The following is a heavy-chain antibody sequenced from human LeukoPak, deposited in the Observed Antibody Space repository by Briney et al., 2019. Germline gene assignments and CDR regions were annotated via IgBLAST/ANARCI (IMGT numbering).Heavy chain of an antibody. J-gene: IGHJ4*02. Sequence: SETLSLTCAVYDGSFSGYYWSWIRQPPGKGLEWIGEINHSGSTNYNPSLKSRVTISVDTSKNQFSLKLSSVTAADTAVYYCARDMCSSTSCYTFDYWGQGTLVTVSS. V-gene: IGHV4-34*01. D-gene: IGHD2-2*02. CDR2: INHSGST. CDR1: DGSFSGYY. CDR3: ARDMCSSTSCYTFDY.